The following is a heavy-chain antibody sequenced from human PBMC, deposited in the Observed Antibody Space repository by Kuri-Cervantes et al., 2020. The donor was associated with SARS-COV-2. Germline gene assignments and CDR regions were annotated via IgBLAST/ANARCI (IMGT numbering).Heavy chain of an antibody. CDR1: GDTFSSYR. J-gene: IGHJ6*01. CDR2: IIPMLGIP. CDR3: ARVAGSYYYYYGMDV. V-gene: IGHV1-69*10. Sequence: SVKVSCKASGDTFSSYRIGWVRQAPGQGLEWMGGIIPMLGIPDYAQKFQGRVTITADESTSTAYMELSSLRSEDTAVYYCARVAGSYYYYYGMDVWGQGTTVTCAS. D-gene: IGHD2-15*01.